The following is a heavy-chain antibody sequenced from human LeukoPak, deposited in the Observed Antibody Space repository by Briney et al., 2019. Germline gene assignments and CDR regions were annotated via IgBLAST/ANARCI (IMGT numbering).Heavy chain of an antibody. D-gene: IGHD1-14*01. J-gene: IGHJ6*03. Sequence: PSETLSLTRAVSGGSISSSNWWSWVRQPPGKGLEWIGEIYHSGSTNYNPSLKSRVTISVDTSKNQFSLRLSSLTAADTALYYCARDRKYYYHMDVWGKGTTVTVSS. CDR1: GGSISSSNW. CDR3: ARDRKYYYHMDV. CDR2: IYHSGST. V-gene: IGHV4-4*02.